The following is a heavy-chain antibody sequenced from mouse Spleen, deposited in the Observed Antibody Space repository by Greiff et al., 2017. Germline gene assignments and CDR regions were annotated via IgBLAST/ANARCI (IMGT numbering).Heavy chain of an antibody. J-gene: IGHJ2*01. CDR2: ISGGGSYT. CDR1: GFTFSSYG. Sequence: EVMLVESGGGLVKPGGSLKLSCAASGFTFSSYGMSWVRQTPEKRLEWVATISGGGSYTYYPDSVKGRFTISRDNAKNNLYLQMSSLRSEDTALYYCARRGLLYFDYWGQGTTLTVSS. CDR3: ARRGLLYFDY. D-gene: IGHD1-1*01. V-gene: IGHV5-9-2*01.